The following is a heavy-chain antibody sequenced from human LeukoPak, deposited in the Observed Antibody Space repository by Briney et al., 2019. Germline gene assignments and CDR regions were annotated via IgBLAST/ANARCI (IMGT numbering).Heavy chain of an antibody. Sequence: GGSLRLSCAASGFTFSSYAMSWVRQAPGKGLEWVSAISGSRSYTYYADSVKGRFTISRDNSKNTLYLQMNSLRAEDTAVYYCAKAGAVVVVAAKYFDYWGQGTLVTVSS. CDR1: GFTFSSYA. V-gene: IGHV3-23*01. J-gene: IGHJ4*02. CDR2: ISGSRSYT. CDR3: AKAGAVVVVAAKYFDY. D-gene: IGHD2-15*01.